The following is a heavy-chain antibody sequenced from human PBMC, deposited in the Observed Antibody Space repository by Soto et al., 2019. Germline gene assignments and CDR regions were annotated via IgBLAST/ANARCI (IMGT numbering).Heavy chain of an antibody. CDR2: ISSSSSYI. Sequence: TGGSLRLSCAASGFTFSSYSMNWVRQAPGKGLEWVSSISSSSSYIYYADSVKGRFTISRDNAKNSLYLQMNSLRAEDTAVYYCARVGELRYFDWDPEPFDYWGQGTLVTVSS. D-gene: IGHD3-9*01. V-gene: IGHV3-21*01. CDR1: GFTFSSYS. CDR3: ARVGELRYFDWDPEPFDY. J-gene: IGHJ4*02.